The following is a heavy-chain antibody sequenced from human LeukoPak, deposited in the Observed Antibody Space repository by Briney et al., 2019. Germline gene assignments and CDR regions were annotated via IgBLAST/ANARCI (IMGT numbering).Heavy chain of an antibody. CDR3: ARHLTYYDSLSGFSKGGGAFDL. CDR1: GFTFSSYS. V-gene: IGHV3-21*01. CDR2: ISSSSGYI. Sequence: GGSLRLSCAASGFTFSSYSMNWVRQAPGKGLEWVSSISSSSGYIYYADSVKGRFTISRDNAKKSLYLQMNSLRAEDTAVYYCARHLTYYDSLSGFSKGGGAFDLWGQGTMVTVSS. D-gene: IGHD3-9*01. J-gene: IGHJ3*01.